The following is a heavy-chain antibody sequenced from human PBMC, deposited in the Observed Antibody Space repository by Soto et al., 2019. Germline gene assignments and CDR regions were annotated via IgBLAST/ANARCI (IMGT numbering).Heavy chain of an antibody. CDR1: GFSLSNARMG. CDR2: IFSNDEK. J-gene: IGHJ6*03. V-gene: IGHV2-26*01. Sequence: QVTLKESGPVLVKPTETLTLTCTVSGFSLSNARMGVSWIRQPPGKALEWLAHIFSNDEKSYSTSLKSRLTISKDTSKSQVVLTMTNMDPVDTATYYCARIHGEGCSGGSCSADYYYMDVWGKGTTVTVSS. D-gene: IGHD2-15*01. CDR3: ARIHGEGCSGGSCSADYYYMDV.